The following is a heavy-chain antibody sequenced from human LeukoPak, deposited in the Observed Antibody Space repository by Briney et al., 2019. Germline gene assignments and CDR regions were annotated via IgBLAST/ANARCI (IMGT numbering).Heavy chain of an antibody. D-gene: IGHD5-18*01. V-gene: IGHV1-18*01. J-gene: IGHJ4*02. CDR2: ISAYNGNT. Sequence: ASVKVSCKASGYTFTSYGISWVRQAPGQGLEWMGWISAYNGNTNYAQKLQGRVTMTTDTSTSTAYMELRSLRSDDTAVYYCAREAGGSYSGYSYGTDLWGQGTLVTVSS. CDR1: GYTFTSYG. CDR3: AREAGGSYSGYSYGTDL.